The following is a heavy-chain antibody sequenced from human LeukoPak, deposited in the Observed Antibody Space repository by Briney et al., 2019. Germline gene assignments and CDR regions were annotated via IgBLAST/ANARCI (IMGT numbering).Heavy chain of an antibody. CDR3: ATHSSSWEIYFDY. D-gene: IGHD6-13*01. Sequence: SETLSLTCTVSGGSISSSSYYWGWIRQPPGKGLEWIGSIYYSGSTYYNPSLKSRVTISVDTSKNQFSLKLSSVTAADTAVYYCATHSSSWEIYFDYWGQGTLVTVSS. J-gene: IGHJ4*02. CDR1: GGSISSSSYY. V-gene: IGHV4-39*01. CDR2: IYYSGST.